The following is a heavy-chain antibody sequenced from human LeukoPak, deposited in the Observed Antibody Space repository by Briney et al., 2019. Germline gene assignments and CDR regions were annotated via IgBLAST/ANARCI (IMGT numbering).Heavy chain of an antibody. D-gene: IGHD1-26*01. CDR3: ASNSGSSGGY. Sequence: GGSLRLSCAASGFTFSSYTMHWARQAPGKGLEWVAVIWFDGSNTYYADSVKGRFTISRDNSKNTLYLQMNSLRAEDTASYYCASNSGSSGGYWGQGTLVTVSS. V-gene: IGHV3-33*01. J-gene: IGHJ4*02. CDR2: IWFDGSNT. CDR1: GFTFSSYT.